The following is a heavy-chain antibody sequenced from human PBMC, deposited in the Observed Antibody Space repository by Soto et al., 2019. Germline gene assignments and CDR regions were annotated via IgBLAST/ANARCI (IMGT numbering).Heavy chain of an antibody. CDR1: GYTFTSYG. V-gene: IGHV1-18*01. CDR3: ARELMVRGVTPPFDY. D-gene: IGHD3-10*01. CDR2: ISAYNGNT. Sequence: ASVKVSCKASGYTFTSYGISWVRQAPGQGLEWMGWISAYNGNTNYAQKLQGRVTMTTDTSTSTAYMELRSLRSDDTAVYYCARELMVRGVTPPFDYWGQGTLVTVSS. J-gene: IGHJ4*02.